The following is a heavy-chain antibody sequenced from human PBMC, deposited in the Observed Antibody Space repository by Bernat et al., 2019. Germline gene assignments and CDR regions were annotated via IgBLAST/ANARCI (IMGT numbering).Heavy chain of an antibody. V-gene: IGHV3-64D*06. CDR2: ISSNGGST. Sequence: EVQLVESGGGLVQPGGSLRLSCSASGFTFSSYAMHWVRQAPGKGLEYVSAISSNGGSTNYADSVKGRFTISRDNSKNTLYLQMISLRAEDTAVYYWVKDGRYGDYAFSYWGQGTLVTVSS. CDR3: VKDGRYGDYAFSY. CDR1: GFTFSSYA. J-gene: IGHJ4*02. D-gene: IGHD4-17*01.